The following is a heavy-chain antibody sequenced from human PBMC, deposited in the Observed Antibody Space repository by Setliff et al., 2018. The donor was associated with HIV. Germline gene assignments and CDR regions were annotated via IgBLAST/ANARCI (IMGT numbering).Heavy chain of an antibody. D-gene: IGHD3-9*01. V-gene: IGHV4-30-4*08. Sequence: PSETLSLTCSVSGGSISSGDYYWGWIRQPPGKGLEWIGYIYHSGSTYYNPSLKRPVTISVDTSKNQFSLKLSFVTAADTAVYYCARSLRYFDWSLRRPSHDAFDFWGQGTMVTVSS. CDR1: GGSISSGDYY. J-gene: IGHJ3*01. CDR3: ARSLRYFDWSLRRPSHDAFDF. CDR2: IYHSGST.